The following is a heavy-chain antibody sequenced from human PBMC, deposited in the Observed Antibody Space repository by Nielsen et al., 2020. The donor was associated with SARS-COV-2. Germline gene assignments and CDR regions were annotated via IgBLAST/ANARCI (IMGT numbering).Heavy chain of an antibody. CDR1: GFTFDDYA. D-gene: IGHD5-12*01. CDR3: ARDALGWLRLRPFGFDY. Sequence: SLKISCAASGFTFDDYAMHWVRQAPGKGLEWVSGISWNSGSIGYADSVKGRFPISRDNAKNSLYLQMNSLRAEDTAVYYCARDALGWLRLRPFGFDYWGQGTLVTVSS. J-gene: IGHJ4*02. CDR2: ISWNSGSI. V-gene: IGHV3-9*01.